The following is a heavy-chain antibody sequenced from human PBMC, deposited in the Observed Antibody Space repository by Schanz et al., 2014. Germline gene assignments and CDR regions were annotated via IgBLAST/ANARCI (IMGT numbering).Heavy chain of an antibody. CDR1: GFTFSDYF. V-gene: IGHV3-11*01. Sequence: QVQLVESGGGLVKPGGSLRLSCAASGFTFSDYFMNWVRQSPGKGLEWVAFLSFDSRHIYYADSVKGRFTISRDNAKNSLYLQMTGLRAEDTAVYYCAAHETLSTTACYPSWGQGTLVAVSS. J-gene: IGHJ4*02. CDR2: LSFDSRHI. CDR3: AAHETLSTTACYPS. D-gene: IGHD2-2*01.